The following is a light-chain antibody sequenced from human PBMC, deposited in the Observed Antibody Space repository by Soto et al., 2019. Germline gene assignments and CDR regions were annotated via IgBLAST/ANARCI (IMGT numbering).Light chain of an antibody. CDR1: TGAVTSGHF. Sequence: QAVVTQEPSLTVSPGGTVTLTCGSSTGAVTSGHFPSWFQQKPGQAPRTLIYDTNNKQSWTPARFSGSVLGVKAALTLSGAQPEDEAEYYCLLTYSGASVFFGGGTKLTVL. CDR2: DTN. CDR3: LLTYSGASVF. V-gene: IGLV7-46*01. J-gene: IGLJ2*01.